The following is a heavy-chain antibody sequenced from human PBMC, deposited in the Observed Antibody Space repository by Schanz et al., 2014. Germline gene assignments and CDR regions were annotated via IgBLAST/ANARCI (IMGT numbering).Heavy chain of an antibody. CDR1: GFTFSSYA. CDR2: ISGGGGTT. V-gene: IGHV3-23*01. J-gene: IGHJ4*02. Sequence: DVQLLESGGGLVQPGGSLRLSCAASGFTFSSYAMSWVRQAPGKGLEWVSAISGGGGTTYYADSVKGRFTISRDNSKNTLYLQMNSLRPEDTAVYYCARGGFGEVSYFDYWGQGTLVIVSS. D-gene: IGHD3-10*01. CDR3: ARGGFGEVSYFDY.